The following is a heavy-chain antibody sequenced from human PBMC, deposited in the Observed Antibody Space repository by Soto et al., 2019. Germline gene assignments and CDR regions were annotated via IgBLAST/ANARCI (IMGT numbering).Heavy chain of an antibody. D-gene: IGHD5-12*01. CDR2: ISGSGGST. V-gene: IGHV3-23*01. Sequence: GGSLRLSCAASGFTFSSYAMSWVRQAPGKGLEWVSAISGSGGSTYYADSVKGRFTISRDNSKNTLYLQMNSLRAEDTAVYYCAKDLKIDGYNHCFDYWGQGTLVTVSS. CDR1: GFTFSSYA. J-gene: IGHJ4*02. CDR3: AKDLKIDGYNHCFDY.